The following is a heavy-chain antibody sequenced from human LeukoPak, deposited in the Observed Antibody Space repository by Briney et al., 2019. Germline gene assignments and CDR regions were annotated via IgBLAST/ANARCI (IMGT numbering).Heavy chain of an antibody. J-gene: IGHJ4*02. CDR2: IWYDGSNK. Sequence: GGSLRLSCAASGFTFSSYGMHWVRQAPGKGLEGVAVIWYDGSNKYYADSVKGRFTISRDNSKNTVYLQMNSLRAEDTAVYFCARLRGHDYVWGSYAYWGQGTLVAVSS. CDR1: GFTFSSYG. CDR3: ARLRGHDYVWGSYAY. V-gene: IGHV3-33*01. D-gene: IGHD3-16*01.